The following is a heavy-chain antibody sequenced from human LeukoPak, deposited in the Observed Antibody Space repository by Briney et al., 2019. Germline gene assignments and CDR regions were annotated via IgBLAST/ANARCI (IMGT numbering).Heavy chain of an antibody. CDR2: ISSSSSTI. J-gene: IGHJ4*02. Sequence: GGSLRLSCAASGFTFSSYSMNWVRQAPGKGLEWVSYISSSSSTIYYADSVKGRFTISRDNAKNSLYLQMNSLRAEDTAVYYCARDGAHYDFWSGYYSGYWGQGTLVTVSS. CDR3: ARDGAHYDFWSGYYSGY. CDR1: GFTFSSYS. D-gene: IGHD3-3*01. V-gene: IGHV3-48*01.